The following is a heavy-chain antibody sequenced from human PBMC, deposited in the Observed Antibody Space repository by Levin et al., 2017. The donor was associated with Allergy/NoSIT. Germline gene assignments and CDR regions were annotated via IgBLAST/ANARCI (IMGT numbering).Heavy chain of an antibody. D-gene: IGHD2-21*01. CDR1: GFTFSSYS. V-gene: IGHV3-74*01. CDR2: IHSDGTTI. J-gene: IGHJ4*02. Sequence: AGGSLRLSCAASGFTFSSYSMYWVRQAPGKGLMWVSRIHSDGTTITYADSVKGRFTISRDNAKNTLFLQMNSLRAEDTAVYYCARAVAAVPWYFDYWGQGILVTVSS. CDR3: ARAVAAVPWYFDY.